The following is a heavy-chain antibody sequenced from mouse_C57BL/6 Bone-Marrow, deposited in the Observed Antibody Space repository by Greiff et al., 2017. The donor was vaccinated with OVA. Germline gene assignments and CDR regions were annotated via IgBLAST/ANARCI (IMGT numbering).Heavy chain of an antibody. V-gene: IGHV1-18*01. CDR2: INPDNGGT. Sequence: VQLQQSGPELVKPGASVKMPCTASGYTFTDYYMDWVKQSPGQSLEWIGGINPDNGGTNYTPKFKGKATLTVDTSSSTAYMQLRSLTSEDTAVYYCARWRLLYFDYWGQGTTLTVSS. D-gene: IGHD2-3*01. CDR3: ARWRLLYFDY. CDR1: GYTFTDYY. J-gene: IGHJ2*01.